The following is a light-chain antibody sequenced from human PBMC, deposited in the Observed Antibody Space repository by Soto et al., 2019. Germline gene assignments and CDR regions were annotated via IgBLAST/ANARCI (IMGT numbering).Light chain of an antibody. J-gene: IGLJ3*02. V-gene: IGLV3-21*02. CDR2: DDS. CDR3: QVWDSRSEHWV. CDR1: NIGSKS. Sequence: SYELTQSPSVSVAPGQTARITCGGNNIGSKSVHWYQQKTGQAPVAVVYDDSDRPSGIPERFSGSNSGNKATLTISRVEAGDEADFYCQVWDSRSEHWVCGGGTQVTVL.